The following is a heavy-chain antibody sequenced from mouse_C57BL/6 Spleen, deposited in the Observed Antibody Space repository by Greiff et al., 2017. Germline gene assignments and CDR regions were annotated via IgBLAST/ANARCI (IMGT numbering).Heavy chain of an antibody. J-gene: IGHJ2*01. CDR2: INPGSGGT. CDR3: ARTGSSYYFDY. CDR1: GYAFTNYL. V-gene: IGHV1-54*01. Sequence: VQLQQSGAELVRPGTSVQVSCKASGYAFTNYLIEWVKQRPGQGLEWIGVINPGSGGTNYNEKFKGKATLTADKSSSTAYMQLSSLTSEDSAVYFCARTGSSYYFDYWGQGTTLTVSS. D-gene: IGHD1-1*01.